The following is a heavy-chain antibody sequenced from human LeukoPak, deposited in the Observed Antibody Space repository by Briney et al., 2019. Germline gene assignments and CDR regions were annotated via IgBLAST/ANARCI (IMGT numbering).Heavy chain of an antibody. CDR3: ASTSGSYSEVLN. CDR2: FDPEDGET. J-gene: IGHJ4*02. Sequence: ASVKVSCKVSGYTLTELSMHWVRQAPGKGLEWMGGFDPEDGETIYAQKFQGRVTMTEDTSTDTAYMELSSLRSEDTAVYYCASTSGSYSEVLNWGQGTLVTVSS. CDR1: GYTLTELS. V-gene: IGHV1-24*01. D-gene: IGHD1-26*01.